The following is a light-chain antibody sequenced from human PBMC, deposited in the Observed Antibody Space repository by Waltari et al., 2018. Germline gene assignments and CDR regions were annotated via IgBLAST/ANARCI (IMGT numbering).Light chain of an antibody. CDR2: GAS. J-gene: IGKJ4*01. V-gene: IGKV3-15*01. CDR3: QQYNNWPPELT. Sequence: EIVMTQSPATLSVSPGERATLSCRASQSVSSNLAWYQQKPCQAPMLLIYGASTMATGSPARFSGSGSGTEFTLTISSLQSEDFAVYHCQQYNNWPPELTFGGGTKVEIK. CDR1: QSVSSN.